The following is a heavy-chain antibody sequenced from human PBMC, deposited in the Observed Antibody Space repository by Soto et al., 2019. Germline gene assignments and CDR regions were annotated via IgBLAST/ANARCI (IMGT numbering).Heavy chain of an antibody. CDR1: GFTLSKSG. V-gene: IGHV3-30*18. Sequence: QVQLVESGGGVVQPGRSLRVSCAASGFTLSKSGMHWVRQAPGKGLQWVASISHDGRNKFYEDSLKGRITISGDYLGNTMYLQMTSLGGEDTAVYYCVKDRAAAGSNGLAVWGQGTTVTVSS. CDR2: ISHDGRNK. D-gene: IGHD6-13*01. J-gene: IGHJ6*01. CDR3: VKDRAAAGSNGLAV.